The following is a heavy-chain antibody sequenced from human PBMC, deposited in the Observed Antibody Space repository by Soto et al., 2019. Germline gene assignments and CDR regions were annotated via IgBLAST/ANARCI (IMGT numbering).Heavy chain of an antibody. D-gene: IGHD3-16*01. CDR3: AREGAHYAPFDL. V-gene: IGHV1-3*01. Sequence: QAQLVQSGAEAKQPGASVKVSCKASGYTFTDYALHWVRQAPGQGLEWMGWINVGNGNTGYSRKFQGRVTNDRDMSATPPYIEVSSLTSEDPAISSCAREGAHYAPFDLWAQGPLVTVSS. CDR2: INVGNGNT. J-gene: IGHJ4*02. CDR1: GYTFTDYA.